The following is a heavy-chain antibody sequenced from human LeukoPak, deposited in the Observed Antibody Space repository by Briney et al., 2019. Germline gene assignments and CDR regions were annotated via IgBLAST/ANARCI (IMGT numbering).Heavy chain of an antibody. CDR2: INTDGSST. Sequence: PGGSLRLSCAASGFTFSSYPINWVRQAPGKGLAWVSRINTDGSSTSYADSVKGRFTISRDNAKNTLYLQMDSLRAEDTAVYYCARESGIAAALDLWGQGTLVTVSS. CDR3: ARESGIAAALDL. CDR1: GFTFSSYP. D-gene: IGHD6-13*01. J-gene: IGHJ5*02. V-gene: IGHV3-74*01.